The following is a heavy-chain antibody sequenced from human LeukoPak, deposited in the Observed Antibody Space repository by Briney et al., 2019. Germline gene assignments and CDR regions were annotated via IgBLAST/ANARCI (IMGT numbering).Heavy chain of an antibody. D-gene: IGHD3-16*01. J-gene: IGHJ6*02. CDR3: ARDSLMITFGGTYYYYGMDV. CDR2: INPNSGGT. Sequence: ASVKVSCKASGYTFTGYYMHWVRQAPGQGLEWMGWINPNSGGTNYAQKFQGRVTMTRDTSISTAYMELSRLRSDDTAVYYCARDSLMITFGGTYYYYGMDVWGQGTTVTVSS. V-gene: IGHV1-2*02. CDR1: GYTFTGYY.